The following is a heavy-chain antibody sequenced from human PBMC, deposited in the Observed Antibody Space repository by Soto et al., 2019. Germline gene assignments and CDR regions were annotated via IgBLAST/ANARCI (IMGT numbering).Heavy chain of an antibody. D-gene: IGHD3-22*01. Sequence: PSETLSLTCTVSGGSISSGDYYWSWIRQPPGKGLEWIGYIYYSGSTYYNPSLKSRVTISVDTSKNQFSLKLSSVTAADTAVYYCAREGNYYDSSLVQWGQGTLVTVSS. CDR2: IYYSGST. CDR3: AREGNYYDSSLVQ. V-gene: IGHV4-30-4*01. CDR1: GGSISSGDYY. J-gene: IGHJ4*02.